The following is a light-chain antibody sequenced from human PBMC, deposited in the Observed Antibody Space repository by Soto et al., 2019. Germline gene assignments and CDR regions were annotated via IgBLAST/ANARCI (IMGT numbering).Light chain of an antibody. CDR1: QSISSW. CDR2: KAS. V-gene: IGKV1-5*03. CDR3: QQYGSYST. J-gene: IGKJ1*01. Sequence: DIQMTQSPSTLSASVGDRVTITCRASQSISSWLAWYQQKPGKAPNLLIYKASSLESGVPSRFSGSGSGTEFTLTISSLQPDDFATYDCQQYGSYSTFGQGTKVEIK.